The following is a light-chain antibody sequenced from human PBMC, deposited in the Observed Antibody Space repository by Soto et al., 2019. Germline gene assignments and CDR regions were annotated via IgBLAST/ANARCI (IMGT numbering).Light chain of an antibody. J-gene: IGLJ2*01. Sequence: QSVLTQPPSVSAALGQRVTISCSGSSSNIANSYVSWYQHLPGTGPKLLIYDNNKRPSGIPDRFSASKSGTSATLAITGLQTGDEGDYYCGTWDSSLSVGVFGGGTKVTVL. CDR1: SSNIANSY. CDR2: DNN. CDR3: GTWDSSLSVGV. V-gene: IGLV1-51*01.